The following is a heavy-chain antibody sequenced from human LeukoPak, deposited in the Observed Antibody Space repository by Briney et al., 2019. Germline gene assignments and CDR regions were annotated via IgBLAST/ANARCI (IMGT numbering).Heavy chain of an antibody. Sequence: GGSLTLSCAASGFTFSSYSKNWVRQAPGKGLEWVSYISSSSSTIYYADSVKGRFTISRDNAKNSLYLQMNSLRAEDTAVYYCARWGYYYDSSGYYQRGYYFDYWGQGTLVTVSS. D-gene: IGHD3-22*01. V-gene: IGHV3-48*01. CDR2: ISSSSSTI. CDR3: ARWGYYYDSSGYYQRGYYFDY. J-gene: IGHJ4*02. CDR1: GFTFSSYS.